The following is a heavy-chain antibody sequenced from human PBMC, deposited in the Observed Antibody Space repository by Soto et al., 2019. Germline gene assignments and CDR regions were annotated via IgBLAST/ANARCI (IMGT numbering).Heavy chain of an antibody. Sequence: GGSLRLSCAASGFTFSSYAMSWVRQAPGKGLEWVSAISGSGGSTYYADSVKGRFTISRDNSKNTLYLQMNSLRAEDTAVYYCAKALRGMITFGGVIVKNLDYWGQGTLVTVSS. D-gene: IGHD3-16*02. CDR3: AKALRGMITFGGVIVKNLDY. CDR2: ISGSGGST. J-gene: IGHJ4*02. CDR1: GFTFSSYA. V-gene: IGHV3-23*01.